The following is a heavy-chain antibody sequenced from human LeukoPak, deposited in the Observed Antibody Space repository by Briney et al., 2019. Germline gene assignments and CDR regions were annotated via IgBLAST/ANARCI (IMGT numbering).Heavy chain of an antibody. CDR3: AAMGSATIKESWFDP. J-gene: IGHJ5*02. CDR1: GFTFSSYG. V-gene: IGHV3-30*03. CDR2: ISYDGSNK. Sequence: HSGGSLRLSCAASGFTFSSYGMHWVRQAPGKGLEWVVVISYDGSNKYYADSVKGRFTISRDNSKNTLYLQMNSLRAEDTAVYYCAAMGSATIKESWFDPWGQGTLVTVSS. D-gene: IGHD5-12*01.